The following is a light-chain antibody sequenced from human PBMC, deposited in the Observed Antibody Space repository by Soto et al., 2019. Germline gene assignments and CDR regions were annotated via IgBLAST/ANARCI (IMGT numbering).Light chain of an antibody. V-gene: IGLV2-14*01. CDR1: SSDVGGYNY. J-gene: IGLJ1*01. CDR3: AAWDDSLDGLYV. CDR2: EVS. Sequence: QSVLTQPASVSGSPGQSITISCTGTSSDVGGYNYVSWYQQHPGKAPKLMIYEVSNRPSGVPDRLSGSKSGTSASLAISGLQSEDEADYYCAAWDDSLDGLYVFGTGTKVTVL.